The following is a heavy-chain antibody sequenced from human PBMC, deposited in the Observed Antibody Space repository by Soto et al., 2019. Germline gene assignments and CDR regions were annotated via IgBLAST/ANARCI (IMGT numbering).Heavy chain of an antibody. V-gene: IGHV4-59*01. D-gene: IGHD4-17*01. CDR1: GGSISSYY. J-gene: IGHJ6*02. Sequence: SETLSLTCTVSGGSISSYYWSWIRQPPGKGLEWIGYIYYSGSTNYNPSLKSRVTISVDTSKNQFSLKLSSVTAADTAVYYCARGGSTVTTYYYYGMDVWGQGTTVTVSS. CDR3: ARGGSTVTTYYYYGMDV. CDR2: IYYSGST.